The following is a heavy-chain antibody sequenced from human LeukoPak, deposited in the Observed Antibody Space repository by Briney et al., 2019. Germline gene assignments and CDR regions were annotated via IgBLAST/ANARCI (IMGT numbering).Heavy chain of an antibody. CDR2: LSGSGGGT. V-gene: IGHV3-23*01. CDR1: GITSSNYG. D-gene: IGHD3-10*01. CDR3: AKRGVVIRVFLVGFHKEAYYFDS. J-gene: IGHJ4*02. Sequence: GGSLGLFCAGSGITSSNYGMSWVRQSPGKGLEWVAGLSGSGGGTNYADSVQGRFTISRDNPKNTLYLQMNSLRAEDTAVYFCAKRGVVIRVFLVGFHKEAYYFDSWGQGALVTVSS.